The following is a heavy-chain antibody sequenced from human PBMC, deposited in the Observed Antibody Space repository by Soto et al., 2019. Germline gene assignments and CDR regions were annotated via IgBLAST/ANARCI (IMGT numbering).Heavy chain of an antibody. CDR1: GFTFSSYA. D-gene: IGHD4-17*01. V-gene: IGHV3-23*01. CDR2: ISGSGGST. J-gene: IGHJ2*01. Sequence: VQLLESGGGLVQPGGSLRLSCAASGFTFSSYAMSWVRQAPGKGLEWVSAISGSGGSTYYADSVKGRFTISRDNSKNTLYLQMNSLRAEDTAVYYCAKAGDVGTTVLHWYFDLWGRGTLVTVSS. CDR3: AKAGDVGTTVLHWYFDL.